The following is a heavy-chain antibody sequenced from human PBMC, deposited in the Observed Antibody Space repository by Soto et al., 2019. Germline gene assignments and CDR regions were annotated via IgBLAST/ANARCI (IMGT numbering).Heavy chain of an antibody. CDR3: AKDRYSSGWYHDAFDI. J-gene: IGHJ3*02. V-gene: IGHV3-23*01. Sequence: EVQLLESGGGLVQPGGSLRLSCAASGFTFSSYAMSWVRQAPGKGLEWVSAISGSGGSTYYADSVKGRFTISRDNSKNTLYLQMSSLRAEDTAVYYCAKDRYSSGWYHDAFDIWGQGTMVTVSS. D-gene: IGHD6-19*01. CDR2: ISGSGGST. CDR1: GFTFSSYA.